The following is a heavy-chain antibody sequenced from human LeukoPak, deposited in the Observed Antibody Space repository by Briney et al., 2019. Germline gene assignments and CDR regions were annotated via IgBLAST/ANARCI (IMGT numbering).Heavy chain of an antibody. CDR2: IMPIFGTA. CDR3: ARGPEIVVTGTTFGAYKWFDP. Sequence: GASVKVSCKTSGGTFTNYPISWVRQAPGQGLEWRGGIMPIFGTAHYVEKFRGRVTITADESTNTVFLEMRSLKSDDTAVYYCARGPEIVVTGTTFGAYKWFDPWGQGTLLTVSS. CDR1: GGTFTNYP. D-gene: IGHD1-1*01. J-gene: IGHJ5*02. V-gene: IGHV1-69*13.